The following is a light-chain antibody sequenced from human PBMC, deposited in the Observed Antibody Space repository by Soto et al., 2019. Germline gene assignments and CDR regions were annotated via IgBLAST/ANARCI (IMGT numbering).Light chain of an antibody. V-gene: IGLV2-14*01. Sequence: QSALTQPPSASGSPGQSVTISCSGTSSDVGGFNYVSWYQQHPGRAPKVLIYEVSNRPSGVSNRFSGSKSGNTASLTISGLQAEDEADYCCSSYTSSSTVVFGGGTKLTVL. CDR2: EVS. CDR3: SSYTSSSTVV. J-gene: IGLJ2*01. CDR1: SSDVGGFNY.